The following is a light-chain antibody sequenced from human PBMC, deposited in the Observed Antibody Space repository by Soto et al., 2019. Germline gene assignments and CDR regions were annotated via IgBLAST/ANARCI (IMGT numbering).Light chain of an antibody. Sequence: DMQRSQSPTELSSSVGDRVTITCRASQCISTYLNWYQQKPGKAPKLLIYAASSLQSGVPSRFSGSGSETDFTLTISILQPEDFATYSCQVSASLPWTFADGTKVDIK. CDR2: AAS. J-gene: IGKJ1*01. CDR3: QVSASLPWT. CDR1: QCISTY. V-gene: IGKV1-39*01.